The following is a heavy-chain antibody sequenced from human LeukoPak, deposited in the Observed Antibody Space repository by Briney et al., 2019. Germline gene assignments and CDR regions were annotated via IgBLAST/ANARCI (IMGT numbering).Heavy chain of an antibody. V-gene: IGHV4-34*01. CDR2: INHSGST. CDR3: ARAGTETYAFDI. Sequence: PSETLSLTCAVYGGSFSAYYWTWIRQPPGKGLEWIGEINHSGSTNYNPSLQIRVTISVDTSKNQFSLKLSSVTAADTAVYYCARAGTETYAFDIWSQGTMVTVSS. CDR1: GGSFSAYY. J-gene: IGHJ3*02.